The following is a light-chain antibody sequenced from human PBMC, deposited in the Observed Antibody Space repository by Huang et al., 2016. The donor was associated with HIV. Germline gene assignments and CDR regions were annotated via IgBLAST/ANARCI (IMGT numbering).Light chain of an antibody. CDR2: KAS. J-gene: IGKJ1*01. Sequence: DIQMTQSPSTLSASVGDRVTITCRASQSISSWLAWYQQKPGKAPKLLIHKASSLESVVPSRFSGSGSGTEFTLTITSLQPDDLATYYCQQYNNYSPTFGQGTKVEIK. V-gene: IGKV1-5*03. CDR3: QQYNNYSPT. CDR1: QSISSW.